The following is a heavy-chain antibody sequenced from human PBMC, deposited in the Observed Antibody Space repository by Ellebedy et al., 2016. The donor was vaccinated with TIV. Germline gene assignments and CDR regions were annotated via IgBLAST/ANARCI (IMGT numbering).Heavy chain of an antibody. Sequence: PGGPLRLSCVASGFTFNNYWIHWVRQAPGKGLVWVSRITNDGSSTTYAGSVKGRFTISRDNARNTVFLQMDGLRTDDTAVYYCARDGGTTTPLDYWGQGTLVTVSS. CDR3: ARDGGTTTPLDY. V-gene: IGHV3-74*01. D-gene: IGHD1-26*01. CDR2: ITNDGSST. J-gene: IGHJ4*02. CDR1: GFTFNNYW.